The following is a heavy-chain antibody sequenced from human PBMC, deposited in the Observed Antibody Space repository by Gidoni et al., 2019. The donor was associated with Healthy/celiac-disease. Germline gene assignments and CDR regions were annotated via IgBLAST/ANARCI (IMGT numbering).Heavy chain of an antibody. CDR2: LNRDGSSP. Sequence: EVQQVESGGGVVQHGGSLRLSCAASGVTVRRSWMDWVRQAPGKGLVWVSRLNRDGSSPSYADSVPGRFPISRDHAQTTLYLQLNSLRAEDTAVYYCARDQDYVWGSLDYWGQGPLVTVSS. D-gene: IGHD3-16*01. CDR1: GVTVRRSW. J-gene: IGHJ4*02. V-gene: IGHV3-74*01. CDR3: ARDQDYVWGSLDY.